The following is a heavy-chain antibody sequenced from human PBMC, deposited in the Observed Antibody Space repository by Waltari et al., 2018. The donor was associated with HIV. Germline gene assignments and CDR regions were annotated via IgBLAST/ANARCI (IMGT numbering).Heavy chain of an antibody. CDR2: IYYSGSS. CDR1: GGSISSYY. D-gene: IGHD3-22*01. CDR3: ARDYYDSSGSSYGMDV. Sequence: QVQLQESGPGLVKPSETLSLTCTVSGGSISSYYWSWIRQPPGKGLEWIGYIYYSGSSNYHPALKSRVTISVDTSKHQFSLKLSSVTAADTAVYYCARDYYDSSGSSYGMDVWGQGTTVTVSS. V-gene: IGHV4-59*01. J-gene: IGHJ6*02.